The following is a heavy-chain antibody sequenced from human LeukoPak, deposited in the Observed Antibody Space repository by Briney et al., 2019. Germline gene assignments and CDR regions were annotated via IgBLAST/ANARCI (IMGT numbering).Heavy chain of an antibody. CDR2: VNDRGTGT. Sequence: GGSLRLSCAASGFTFSKYAMSWVRQAPGKGLEWVSTVNDRGTGTYYADSVKGRFTISRDNSKNTLSLQMNSLRAEDTAVYYCAKDPPEGSDYGDYGTLNWFDPWGQGTLVTVSS. D-gene: IGHD4-17*01. CDR3: AKDPPEGSDYGDYGTLNWFDP. V-gene: IGHV3-23*01. J-gene: IGHJ5*02. CDR1: GFTFSKYA.